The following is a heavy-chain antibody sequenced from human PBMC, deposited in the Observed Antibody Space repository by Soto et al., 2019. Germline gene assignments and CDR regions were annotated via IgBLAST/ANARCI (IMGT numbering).Heavy chain of an antibody. D-gene: IGHD5-12*01. Sequence: SVKVSCKASGGTFSSYAISWVRQAPGQGLEWMGGIIPIFGTANYAQKFQGRVTITADESTSTAYMELSSLRSEDTAVYYCASERAEMATIGGMDVWGQXTTVTVSS. CDR3: ASERAEMATIGGMDV. V-gene: IGHV1-69*13. CDR2: IIPIFGTA. J-gene: IGHJ6*02. CDR1: GGTFSSYA.